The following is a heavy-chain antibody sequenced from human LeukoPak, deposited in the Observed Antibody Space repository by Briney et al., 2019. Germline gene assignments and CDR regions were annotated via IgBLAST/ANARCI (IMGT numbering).Heavy chain of an antibody. D-gene: IGHD1-26*01. V-gene: IGHV4-34*01. Sequence: SETLSLTCAVYGGSFSGYYWTWIRQPPGKGLEWIGEINHSGNTNYNPSLKSRVTISVDTSKNQFSLMLTSVTAADTAVYYCARALAFSGYYGYWGQGTLVTVSS. CDR2: INHSGNT. CDR3: ARALAFSGYYGY. CDR1: GGSFSGYY. J-gene: IGHJ4*02.